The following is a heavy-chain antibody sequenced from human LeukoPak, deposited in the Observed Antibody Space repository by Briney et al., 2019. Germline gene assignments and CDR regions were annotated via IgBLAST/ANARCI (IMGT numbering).Heavy chain of an antibody. CDR2: IYYSGST. D-gene: IGHD3-10*01. Sequence: PSETLSLTCTVSGGSISSGGYYWSWIRQHPGKGREWIGYIYYSGSTYYNPSLKSRFTISVDTSKNQFSLKLSSVTAADTGVYYCARYHGTEIDYWGKGTLVTVSS. CDR3: ARYHGTEIDY. J-gene: IGHJ4*02. CDR1: GGSISSGGYY. V-gene: IGHV4-31*03.